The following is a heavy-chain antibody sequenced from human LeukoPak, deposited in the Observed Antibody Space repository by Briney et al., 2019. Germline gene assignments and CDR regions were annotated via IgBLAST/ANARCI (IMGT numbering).Heavy chain of an antibody. CDR2: IYYSGST. CDR3: SYDFWSDNDH. D-gene: IGHD3-3*01. CDR1: GGPISSSSYY. V-gene: IGHV4-39*01. Sequence: PSETLSLTCTVSGGPISSSSYYWGWIRQPPGKGLEWIGSIYYSGSTYYNPSLKSRVTISVDTSKNQFSLKLSSVTAADTAVYYCSYDFWSDNDHWGQGTLVTVSS. J-gene: IGHJ5*02.